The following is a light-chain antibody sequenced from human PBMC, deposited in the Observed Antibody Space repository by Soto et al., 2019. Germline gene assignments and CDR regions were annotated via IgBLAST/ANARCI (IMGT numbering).Light chain of an antibody. CDR1: EDISTW. J-gene: IGKJ5*01. V-gene: IGKV1-12*01. Sequence: DIQMTQSPSSVSASVGDRVTITCRSSEDISTWLAWYQQKPGKAPKLLIYAASSLQSGVPSRFSGSGSGTDFTLTISSLQPEDFETYYCQHADSFPLITFGQGTRLDIK. CDR2: AAS. CDR3: QHADSFPLIT.